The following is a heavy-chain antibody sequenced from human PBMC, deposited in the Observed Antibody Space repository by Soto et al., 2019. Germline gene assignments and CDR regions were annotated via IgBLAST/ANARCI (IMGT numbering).Heavy chain of an antibody. Sequence: PSETLSLTCTVSGGSVSSGSYYWSWIRQPPGKGLEWIGYIYYSGSTNYNPSLKSRVTISVDTSKNQFSLKLSSVTAADTAVYYCASTRFLEWLLMDYWGQGTLVTVSS. CDR1: GGSVSSGSYY. D-gene: IGHD3-3*01. V-gene: IGHV4-61*01. CDR3: ASTRFLEWLLMDY. J-gene: IGHJ4*02. CDR2: IYYSGST.